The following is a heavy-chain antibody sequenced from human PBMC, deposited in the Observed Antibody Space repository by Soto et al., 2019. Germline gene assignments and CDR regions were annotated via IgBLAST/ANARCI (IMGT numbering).Heavy chain of an antibody. CDR2: IYSGGRT. Sequence: EVQLVESGGGLVQPGGSLRLSCAASGFTVSSNYMSWVLQAPGKGLELVSVIYSGGRTYYADSVKGRFTISRDNSRHTLYLELNTLRAHDTAVYGCAIDRRTTDGMDVLRQGTTVTLSS. J-gene: IGHJ6*02. V-gene: IGHV3-66*01. D-gene: IGHD4-17*01. CDR1: GFTVSSNY. CDR3: AIDRRTTDGMDV.